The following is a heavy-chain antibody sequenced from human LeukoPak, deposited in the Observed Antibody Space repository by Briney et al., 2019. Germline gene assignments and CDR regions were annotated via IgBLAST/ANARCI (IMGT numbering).Heavy chain of an antibody. CDR2: IYPGDSDT. V-gene: IGHV5-51*01. D-gene: IGHD1-26*01. J-gene: IGHJ3*02. CDR1: GYSFTRYW. Sequence: GESLKISCKGSGYSFTRYWIGWVRQMPGKGLEWMGIIYPGDSDTRYSPSFQGQVTISADKSISTAYLQWSSLKASDTAMYYCALTSGNSYFFDGFDIWGQGTTVTVSS. CDR3: ALTSGNSYFFDGFDI.